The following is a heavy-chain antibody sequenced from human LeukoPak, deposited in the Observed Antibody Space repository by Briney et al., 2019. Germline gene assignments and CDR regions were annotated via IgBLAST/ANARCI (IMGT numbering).Heavy chain of an antibody. CDR1: GYTFTRNY. CDR3: ARMDMDAAMVTNYLDH. Sequence: GASVKISCKASGYTFTRNYMHWVRQAPGQGLEWMGVIHPSGSSTNYAQKFQGRVTMTKDTSTSTVYIELNGLRSDDTAVYYCARMDMDAAMVTNYLDHWGQGTLVTVSS. V-gene: IGHV1-46*01. CDR2: IHPSGSST. D-gene: IGHD5-18*01. J-gene: IGHJ4*02.